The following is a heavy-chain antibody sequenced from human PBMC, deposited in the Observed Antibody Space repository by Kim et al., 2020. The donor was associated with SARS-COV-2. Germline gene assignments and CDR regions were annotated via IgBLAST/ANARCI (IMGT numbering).Heavy chain of an antibody. J-gene: IGHJ3*02. CDR1: GFTFDDYA. CDR3: AKEDVFDI. Sequence: GGSLRLSCAASGFTFDDYAMHWVRQAPGKGLEWVSAISWNSGSLAYADSVKGRFIISRDNAKNSLYLQMNSLRADDTALYYCAKEDVFDIWGQGTMVTVS. CDR2: ISWNSGSL. V-gene: IGHV3-9*01.